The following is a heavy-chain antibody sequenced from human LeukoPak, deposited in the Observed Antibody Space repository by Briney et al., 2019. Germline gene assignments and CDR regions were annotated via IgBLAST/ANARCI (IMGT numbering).Heavy chain of an antibody. CDR2: IYPGDSDT. J-gene: IGHJ4*02. Sequence: GESLKISCKGSGYSFTNYWIGWVRQMPGKGLEWMGIIYPGDSDTRYSPSFQGQVTISADKSISAAYLQWSSLRVSDTAMYYCARSVASSFTDFDYWGQGTLVTVSS. CDR3: ARSVASSFTDFDY. CDR1: GYSFTNYW. D-gene: IGHD6-6*01. V-gene: IGHV5-51*01.